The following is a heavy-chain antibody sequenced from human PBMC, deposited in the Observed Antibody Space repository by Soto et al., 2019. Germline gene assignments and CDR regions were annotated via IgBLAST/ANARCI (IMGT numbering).Heavy chain of an antibody. CDR3: AREFVNYYDSSGHLPSNWFDP. D-gene: IGHD3-22*01. Sequence: TLSLTCTVSGGSISSGGYYWSWIRQHPGKGLEWIGYIYYSGSTYYNPSLKSRVTISVDTSKNQFSLKLSSVTAADTAVYYCAREFVNYYDSSGHLPSNWFDPWGQGTRVTVSS. J-gene: IGHJ5*02. CDR2: IYYSGST. V-gene: IGHV4-31*03. CDR1: GGSISSGGYY.